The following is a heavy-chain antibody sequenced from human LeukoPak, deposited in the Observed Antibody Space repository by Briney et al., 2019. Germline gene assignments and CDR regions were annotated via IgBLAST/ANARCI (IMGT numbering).Heavy chain of an antibody. CDR1: GYTFTSYG. CDR3: ARGYCSGGSCYHFDY. CDR2: ISAYNGNT. J-gene: IGHJ4*02. V-gene: IGHV1-18*01. Sequence: DSVNVSCKASGYTFTSYGISWVRQAPGQGLEWMGWISAYNGNTNYAQKLQGRVTMTTDTSTSTAYMELRSLRSDDTAVYYCARGYCSGGSCYHFDYWGQGTLVTVSS. D-gene: IGHD2-15*01.